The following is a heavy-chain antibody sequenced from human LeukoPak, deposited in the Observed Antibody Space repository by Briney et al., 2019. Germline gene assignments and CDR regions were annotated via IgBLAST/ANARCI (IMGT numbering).Heavy chain of an antibody. J-gene: IGHJ4*02. CDR3: VRGPGDDLPVTDF. CDR1: GFTFSDFA. V-gene: IGHV3-64*02. CDR2: ISSMGGTA. Sequence: GGSLRLSCVASGFTFSDFALHWVRQAPGKGLQYVSAISSMGGTAHYADSVKGRFTISRDNSKNMVYLQMGSLRPEDMALYYCVRGPGDDLPVTDFWGQGTLVTVSS. D-gene: IGHD3-3*01.